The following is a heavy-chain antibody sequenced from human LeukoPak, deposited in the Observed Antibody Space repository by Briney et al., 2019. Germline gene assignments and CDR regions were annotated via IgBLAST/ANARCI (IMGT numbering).Heavy chain of an antibody. D-gene: IGHD2-2*01. V-gene: IGHV3-73*01. Sequence: GGSLRLSCAASGFTFSGSDMHWVRQASGKGLEWVGRIRSKANNYATVYAASVKGRFTISRDDSMNTAYLQMNSLKTEDTAVYYCAKEGLVDWGQGPLVTVSS. CDR1: GFTFSGSD. J-gene: IGHJ4*02. CDR3: AKEGLVD. CDR2: IRSKANNYAT.